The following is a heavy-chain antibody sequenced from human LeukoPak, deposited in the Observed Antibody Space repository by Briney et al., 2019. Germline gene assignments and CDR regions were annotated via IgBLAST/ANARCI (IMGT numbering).Heavy chain of an antibody. Sequence: PGGSLRLSCAASGWTFSSYSMNWVRQAPGKGLEWVSYISSSSSTIYYADSVKGRFTISRDNAKNSLYLQMNSLRAEDTAVYYCARGNRAQLWLPVDAFDIWGQGTMVTVSS. CDR3: ARGNRAQLWLPVDAFDI. D-gene: IGHD5-18*01. CDR1: GWTFSSYS. J-gene: IGHJ3*02. V-gene: IGHV3-48*01. CDR2: ISSSSSTI.